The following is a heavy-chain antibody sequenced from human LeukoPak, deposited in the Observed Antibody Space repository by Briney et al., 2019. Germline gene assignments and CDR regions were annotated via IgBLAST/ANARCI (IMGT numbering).Heavy chain of an antibody. CDR1: GGSINDAS. CDR3: ARAYSSGWYVFDY. CDR2: IYHSGGT. D-gene: IGHD6-19*01. Sequence: PSETLSLTCTVSGGSINDASWNWIRQPPGQGLEWIGYIYHSGGTNYNPSLKSRVTISLDTSKNQFSLKLSSVTAADTAVYYCARAYSSGWYVFDYWGQGTLVTVSS. V-gene: IGHV4-59*12. J-gene: IGHJ4*02.